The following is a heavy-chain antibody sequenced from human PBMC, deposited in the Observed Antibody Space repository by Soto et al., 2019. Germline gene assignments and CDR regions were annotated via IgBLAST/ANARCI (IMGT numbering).Heavy chain of an antibody. J-gene: IGHJ4*02. D-gene: IGHD3-10*01. CDR2: IYWDHAQ. CDR1: GFSLESSGVG. V-gene: IGHV2-5*02. Sequence: QITLRESGPALVKPTQTLTLTCIFSGFSLESSGVGVGWIRPPPEKALEWLALIYWDHAQLYSPSLTTRLTITKDTSKNQVVLIMTSVDSVDTATYYCAHTDYYGSWYFDYWGQGMLVTVSS. CDR3: AHTDYYGSWYFDY.